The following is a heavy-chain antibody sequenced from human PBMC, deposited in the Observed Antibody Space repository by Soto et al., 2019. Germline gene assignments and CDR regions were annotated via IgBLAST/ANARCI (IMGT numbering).Heavy chain of an antibody. CDR2: IYPGDSDT. V-gene: IGHV5-51*01. J-gene: IGHJ6*02. CDR3: ARQYYYGSGSQAPSYYYYGMDV. CDR1: GYSFTSYW. D-gene: IGHD3-10*01. Sequence: GESLKISCKGSGYSFTSYWIGWVRQMPGKGLEWIGIIYPGDSDTRYSPSFQGQVTISADKSISTAYLQWSSLKASDTAMYYCARQYYYGSGSQAPSYYYYGMDVWGQGTTVTVSS.